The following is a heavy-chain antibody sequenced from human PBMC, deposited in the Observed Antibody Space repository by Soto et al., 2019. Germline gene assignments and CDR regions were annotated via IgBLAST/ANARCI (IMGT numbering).Heavy chain of an antibody. J-gene: IGHJ4*02. CDR1: GGSISNYY. CDR3: ASRYGATLDY. CDR2: IYYSGST. D-gene: IGHD5-12*01. V-gene: IGHV4-59*08. Sequence: SETLSLTCTVSGGSISNYYWSWIRQPPGKGLEWIGYIYYSGSTNYNPSLKSRVTISVDTSKNQFSLKLSSVSAADTAVYYCASRYGATLDYWGQGTLVTVSS.